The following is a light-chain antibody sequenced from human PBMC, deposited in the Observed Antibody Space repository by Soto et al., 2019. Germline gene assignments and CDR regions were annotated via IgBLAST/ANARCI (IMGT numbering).Light chain of an antibody. CDR3: SSYAGGNPSYV. CDR2: EVS. J-gene: IGLJ1*01. CDR1: SRDIGGYNY. V-gene: IGLV2-14*01. Sequence: QSALTQPASVSGSPGQSITISCTGTSRDIGGYNYVSWHQQHPGKAPKVIITEVSNRPSGVSDRFSGSKSGNTASLTISGLQAEDEADYYCSSYAGGNPSYVFGTGTKLTVL.